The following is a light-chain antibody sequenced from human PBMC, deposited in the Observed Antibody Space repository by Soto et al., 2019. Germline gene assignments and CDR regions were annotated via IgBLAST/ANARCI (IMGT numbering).Light chain of an antibody. CDR1: QSMYNNY. J-gene: IGKJ1*01. CDR3: HQYGVSPRT. V-gene: IGKV3-20*01. CDR2: GAS. Sequence: EIVLTQSPGPLSLSPGERATLSCRARQSMYNNYLAWYQQKRGQAPRLLIYGASNRAPGVPDRFSGSWSGTDFTLTISRLEAEDVAVYFCHQYGVSPRTFGQGTKVEIK.